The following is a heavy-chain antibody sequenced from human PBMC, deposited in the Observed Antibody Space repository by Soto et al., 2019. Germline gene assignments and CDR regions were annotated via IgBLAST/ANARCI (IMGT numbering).Heavy chain of an antibody. CDR3: ARLRDYDFWSGYYGGFDY. CDR2: IYPGDSDT. Sequence: GESLKISCKGSGYSFTSYWIGWVRQMPGKGLEWMGIIYPGDSDTRYSPSFQGQVTISADKSISTAYLQWSSLKASDTAMYYCARLRDYDFWSGYYGGFDYWGQGTLVTVSS. CDR1: GYSFTSYW. J-gene: IGHJ4*02. D-gene: IGHD3-3*01. V-gene: IGHV5-51*01.